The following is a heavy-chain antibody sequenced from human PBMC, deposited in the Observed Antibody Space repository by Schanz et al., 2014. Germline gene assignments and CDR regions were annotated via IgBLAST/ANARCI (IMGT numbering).Heavy chain of an antibody. CDR1: GFTFRNYG. CDR2: INSDGTTT. Sequence: EVQLVESGGGLVQPGGSLRLSCAASGFTFRNYGMSWVRQAPGQGLEWVSHINSDGTTTTYADSVKGRFTISRDNAENTLYLQMNSLRDEDTAVYYCAATTILADWGQGTLVTVSS. V-gene: IGHV3-74*02. J-gene: IGHJ4*02. D-gene: IGHD3-3*01. CDR3: AATTILAD.